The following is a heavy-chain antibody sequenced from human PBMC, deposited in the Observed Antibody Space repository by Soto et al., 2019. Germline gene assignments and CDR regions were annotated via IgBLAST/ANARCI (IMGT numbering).Heavy chain of an antibody. CDR1: GFTFSNAW. D-gene: IGHD3-16*02. J-gene: IGHJ3*02. V-gene: IGHV3-15*07. CDR3: TRLHLGELSSWGAFDI. Sequence: EVQLVESGGGLVKPGGSLRLSCAASGFTFSNAWMNWVRQAPGKGLEWVGRIKSKTDGGTTDYAAPVKGRFTISRDDSKNTLYLQMNSLKTEDAAVYYCTRLHLGELSSWGAFDIWGQGTMVTVSS. CDR2: IKSKTDGGTT.